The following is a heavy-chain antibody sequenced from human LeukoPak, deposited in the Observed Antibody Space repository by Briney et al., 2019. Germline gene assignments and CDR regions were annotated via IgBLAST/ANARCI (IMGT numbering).Heavy chain of an antibody. J-gene: IGHJ4*02. Sequence: GRSLRLSCAASGFTFDDYAMHWVRQAPGKGLEWVAVISYDGSNKYYADSVKGRFAISRDNSKNTLYLQMNSLRAEDTAVYYCAKHSYYYDSSGSYFDYWGQGTLVTVSS. D-gene: IGHD3-22*01. V-gene: IGHV3-30*18. CDR2: ISYDGSNK. CDR3: AKHSYYYDSSGSYFDY. CDR1: GFTFDDYA.